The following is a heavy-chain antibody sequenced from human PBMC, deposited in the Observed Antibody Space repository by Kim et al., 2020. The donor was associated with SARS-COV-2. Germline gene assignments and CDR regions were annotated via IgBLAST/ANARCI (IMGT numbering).Heavy chain of an antibody. CDR2: IYSGGST. Sequence: GGSLRLSCAASGFTVSSNYMSWVRQAPGKGLEWVSVIYSGGSTYYADSVKGRFTISRDNSKNTLYLQMNSLRAEDTAVYYCARGDTAMVSYLSFDYWGQGTLVTVSS. J-gene: IGHJ4*02. V-gene: IGHV3-53*01. CDR1: GFTVSSNY. CDR3: ARGDTAMVSYLSFDY. D-gene: IGHD5-18*01.